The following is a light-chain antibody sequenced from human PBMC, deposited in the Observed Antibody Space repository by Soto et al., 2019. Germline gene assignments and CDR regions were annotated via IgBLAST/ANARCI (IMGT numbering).Light chain of an antibody. V-gene: IGKV1-39*01. CDR3: QQSHSIPYT. J-gene: IGKJ2*01. CDR2: AAS. Sequence: DIQMTQSPSSLSATGGDRVTITCRASQTISSYLNWYQQKPGKAPKLLIYAASSLQSGVPSRFSGSGSGTDFTLTISSLQPEDFATYYCQQSHSIPYTFGQGTKLEIK. CDR1: QTISSY.